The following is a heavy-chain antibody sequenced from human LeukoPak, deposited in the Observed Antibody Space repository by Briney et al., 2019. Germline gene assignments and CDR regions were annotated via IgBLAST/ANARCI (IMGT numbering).Heavy chain of an antibody. D-gene: IGHD3-10*02. Sequence: SETLSLTCTVSGGSISSYYWSWIRQPPGKGLEWIGYIYYSGSTNYNPSLKSRVTISVDTSKNQFSLKLSSVTAADTAVYYCARMFQRKWFDPGGQGTLVTASS. CDR1: GGSISSYY. V-gene: IGHV4-59*01. CDR2: IYYSGST. J-gene: IGHJ5*02. CDR3: ARMFQRKWFDP.